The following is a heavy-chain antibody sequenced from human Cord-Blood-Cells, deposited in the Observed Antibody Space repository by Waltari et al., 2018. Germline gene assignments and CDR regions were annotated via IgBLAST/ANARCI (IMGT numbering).Heavy chain of an antibody. CDR1: AGSISSSRYS. CDR2: IYYRGST. V-gene: IGHV4-39*01. CDR3: AGGGYDFWSGYYDY. J-gene: IGHJ4*02. D-gene: IGHD3-3*01. Sequence: QLQLQESGPGLVKPSEPLSLTCTVSAGSISSSRYSWGWIRQPPGTGLAGNGSIYYRGSTYYNPSLKSRVTISVDTSKNQFSLKLSSVTAADTAVYYCAGGGYDFWSGYYDYWGQGTLVTVSS.